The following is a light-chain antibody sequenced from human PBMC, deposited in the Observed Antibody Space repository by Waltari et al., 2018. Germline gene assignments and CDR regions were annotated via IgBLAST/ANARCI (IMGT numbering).Light chain of an antibody. V-gene: IGKV3-20*01. CDR1: QSLRSNY. Sequence: IVLTQSPGTLSLSPGERATLACRASQSLRSNYLAWYQQTPGPAPRPLIYGASSRAIGITDRFSGSGSETDFTLTISRLEPEDFAVYYCQQYGSSRTFGQGTKVEIK. CDR3: QQYGSSRT. CDR2: GAS. J-gene: IGKJ1*01.